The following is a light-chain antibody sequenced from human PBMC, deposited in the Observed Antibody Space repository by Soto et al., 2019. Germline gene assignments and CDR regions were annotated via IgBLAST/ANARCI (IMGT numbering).Light chain of an antibody. J-gene: IGKJ1*01. V-gene: IGKV1-39*01. CDR1: QTASIY. Sequence: DIQLTQSPSSLTASLGDRVTITCRASQTASIYLNWYQQKPGKAPNLLIYAASNLQTGVPSXXSGSGSGTDFTLTISSLQPEDFAVYYCQQSYSPPPTFGQGTKVEIK. CDR3: QQSYSPPPT. CDR2: AAS.